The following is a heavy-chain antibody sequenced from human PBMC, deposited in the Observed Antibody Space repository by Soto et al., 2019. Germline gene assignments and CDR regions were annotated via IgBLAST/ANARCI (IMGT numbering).Heavy chain of an antibody. V-gene: IGHV1-69*12. CDR3: AQTLGSAVAGPGRFDL. Sequence: QVQLVQSGAEVKKPGSSVKVSCKASGGTFSRYAISWVRQAPGQGLEWMGGITPMFGTANYAQKFQGRVTITADESTSTVHVELRSLRSEDTAVYYCAQTLGSAVAGPGRFDLWGRGTLVIVSS. D-gene: IGHD6-19*01. J-gene: IGHJ2*01. CDR1: GGTFSRYA. CDR2: ITPMFGTA.